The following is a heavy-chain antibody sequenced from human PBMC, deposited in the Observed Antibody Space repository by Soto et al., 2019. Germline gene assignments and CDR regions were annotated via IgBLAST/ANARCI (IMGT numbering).Heavy chain of an antibody. CDR2: ISYDGSNK. CDR3: AKGRVMKSSWYYFDY. D-gene: IGHD6-13*01. V-gene: IGHV3-30*18. CDR1: GFTFSSYG. Sequence: GGSLRLSCAASGFTFSSYGMHWVRQAPGKGLEWVAVISYDGSNKYYADSVEGRFTISRDNSKNTLYLQMNSLRAEDTAVYYCAKGRVMKSSWYYFDYWGQGTLVTVS. J-gene: IGHJ4*02.